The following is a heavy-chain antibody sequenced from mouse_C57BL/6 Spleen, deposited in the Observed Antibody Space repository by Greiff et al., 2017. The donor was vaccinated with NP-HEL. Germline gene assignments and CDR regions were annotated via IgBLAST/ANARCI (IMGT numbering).Heavy chain of an antibody. CDR2: INPNNGGT. V-gene: IGHV1-18*01. CDR1: GYTFTDYN. CDR3: ARTQVVAKDYAMDY. D-gene: IGHD1-1*01. J-gene: IGHJ4*01. Sequence: EVQLQQSGPELVKPGASVKIPCKASGYTFTDYNMDWVKQSHGKSLEWIGDINPNNGGTIYNQKFKGKATLTVDKSSSTAYMELRSLTSEDTAVYYCARTQVVAKDYAMDYWGQGTSVTVSS.